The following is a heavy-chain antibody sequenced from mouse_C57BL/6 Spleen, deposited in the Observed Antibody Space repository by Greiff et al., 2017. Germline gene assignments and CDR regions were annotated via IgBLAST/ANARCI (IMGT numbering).Heavy chain of an antibody. V-gene: IGHV1-19*01. D-gene: IGHD1-1*01. J-gene: IGHJ2*01. CDR2: INPYNGGT. CDR3: ARELRSYFDY. Sequence: VQLQQSGPVLVKPGASVKMSCKASGYTFTDYYMNWVKQSHGKSLEWIGVINPYNGGTSYNQKFKGKATLTVDTSSSTAYMELNSLTSEDSAVYYCARELRSYFDYWGQGTTLTVAS. CDR1: GYTFTDYY.